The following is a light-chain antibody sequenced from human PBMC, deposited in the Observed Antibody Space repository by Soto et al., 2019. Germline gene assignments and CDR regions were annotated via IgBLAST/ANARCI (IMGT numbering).Light chain of an antibody. V-gene: IGKV1-39*01. CDR3: QQSHSTEYS. Sequence: IQLTQSPSSLSASVGDRVTITCRTSQSISAYLNWYRQKPGQAPELLIYATSKLHSGVPSRLSGSGSVTEFTLTINSLQPEDLATYYCQQSHSTEYSFGQGTRLEIK. CDR2: ATS. J-gene: IGKJ2*01. CDR1: QSISAY.